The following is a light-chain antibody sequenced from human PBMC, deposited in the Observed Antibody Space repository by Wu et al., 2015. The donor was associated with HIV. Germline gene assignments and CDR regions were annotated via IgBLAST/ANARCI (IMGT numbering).Light chain of an antibody. CDR1: RTIRSNS. Sequence: EIVLTQSPGTLSLSPGERASLSCRAGRTIRSNSLAWYQKKPGQAPRLLIHGASTRATGIPDRFSGSGSGTDFTLTINRLEPVDFAVYYCQQYADSPLTFGPGTRVDVK. CDR3: QQYADSPLT. CDR2: GAS. J-gene: IGKJ3*01. V-gene: IGKV3-20*01.